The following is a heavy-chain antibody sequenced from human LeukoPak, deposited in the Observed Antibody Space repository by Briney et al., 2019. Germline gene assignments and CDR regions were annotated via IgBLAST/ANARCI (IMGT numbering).Heavy chain of an antibody. D-gene: IGHD1-26*01. CDR2: INPGDSDT. V-gene: IGHV5-51*01. CDR1: GYSFTTYW. J-gene: IGHJ3*02. Sequence: GESLKISCKGSGYSFTTYWIGWVRQMPGKGLEFMGIINPGDSDTRYSPSFQGQVTISVDKSISTAYLQWSSLKASDTAMYYCASPRVGATAFDIWGQGTLVTVSS. CDR3: ASPRVGATAFDI.